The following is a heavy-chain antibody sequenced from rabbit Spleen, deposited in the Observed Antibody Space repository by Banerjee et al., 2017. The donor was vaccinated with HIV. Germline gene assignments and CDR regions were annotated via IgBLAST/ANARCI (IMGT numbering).Heavy chain of an antibody. CDR3: ARDLIAAIGWNFNL. CDR2: INMFTAKS. Sequence: QSLEESGGDLVKPGASLTLTCTASGFSFSSSDYMCWVRQAPGKGLEWISCINMFTAKSVYASWAKGRFIMSRPSSTTVTLQMTSLTVADTATYFCARDLIAAIGWNFNLWGQGTLVTVS. V-gene: IGHV1S40*01. D-gene: IGHD1-1*01. J-gene: IGHJ4*01. CDR1: GFSFSSSDY.